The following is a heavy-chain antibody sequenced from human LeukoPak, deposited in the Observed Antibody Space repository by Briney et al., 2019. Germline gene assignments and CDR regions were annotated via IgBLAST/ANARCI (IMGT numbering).Heavy chain of an antibody. CDR2: IKSKTDGWTT. V-gene: IGHV3-15*01. CDR3: TTQLLWFGELSY. CDR1: GFTFSNAW. Sequence: GGSLRLSCAASGFTFSNAWMSWVRQAPGKGREWVGRIKSKTDGWTTDYAAPVKGRFTISRDDSKNTLYLQMNSLKSEDTAVYYCTTQLLWFGELSYWGQGTLVTVSS. D-gene: IGHD3-10*01. J-gene: IGHJ4*02.